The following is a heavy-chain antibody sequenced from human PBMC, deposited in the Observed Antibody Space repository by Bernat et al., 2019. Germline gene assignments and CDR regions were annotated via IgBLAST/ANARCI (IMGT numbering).Heavy chain of an antibody. Sequence: QVQLVESGGGVVQPGRSLRLSCAASGFTFSSHGIHWVRQAPGKGLEWVAVISYDGRNKYYADSVKGRFTISRDNSKNTLYLQMNSLRAEDTAVYYCAKDKALRFLEWLSDYWGQGTLVTVSS. CDR1: GFTFSSHG. J-gene: IGHJ4*02. CDR2: ISYDGRNK. V-gene: IGHV3-30*18. CDR3: AKDKALRFLEWLSDY. D-gene: IGHD3-3*01.